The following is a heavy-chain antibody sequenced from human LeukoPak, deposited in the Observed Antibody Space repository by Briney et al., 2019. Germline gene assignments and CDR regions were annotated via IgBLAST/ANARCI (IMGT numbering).Heavy chain of an antibody. Sequence: VASVKVSCKASGYTFTSYGISWVRQAPGQGLEWMGWISAYNGNTNYAQKLQGRVTMTTDTSTSTAYMELRSLRSDDTAVYYCARGGYYDFWSGYYDRYYYYGMDVWGQGTTVTVSS. CDR2: ISAYNGNT. D-gene: IGHD3-3*01. V-gene: IGHV1-18*01. J-gene: IGHJ6*02. CDR1: GYTFTSYG. CDR3: ARGGYYDFWSGYYDRYYYYGMDV.